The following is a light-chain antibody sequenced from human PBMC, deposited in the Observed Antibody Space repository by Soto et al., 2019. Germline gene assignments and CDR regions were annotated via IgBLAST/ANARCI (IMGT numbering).Light chain of an antibody. CDR3: TAWDDGLTGLYV. CDR2: SNN. CDR1: SSNIGRNT. Sequence: QSVLTQSPSASGTPGQRVTISCSGSSSNIGRNTVNWYQQRPGTAPKLLIYSNNQRPSGVPDRFSGSKSGTSASLAISGLQSEDEADYYCTAWDDGLTGLYVFGTGTQLTVL. V-gene: IGLV1-44*01. J-gene: IGLJ1*01.